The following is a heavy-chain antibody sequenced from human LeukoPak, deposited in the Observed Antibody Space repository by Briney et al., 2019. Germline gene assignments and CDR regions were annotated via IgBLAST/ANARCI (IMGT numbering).Heavy chain of an antibody. D-gene: IGHD6-13*01. Sequence: ASVKVSCKASGYTFTSYYMRWVRQAPGQGLEWMGIINPSGGSTSYAQKFQGRVTMTRDTSTSTVYMELSSLRSEDTAVYYCARDPTRAHSSSWPMDVWGRGTTVTVSS. CDR1: GYTFTSYY. J-gene: IGHJ6*02. CDR3: ARDPTRAHSSSWPMDV. CDR2: INPSGGST. V-gene: IGHV1-46*01.